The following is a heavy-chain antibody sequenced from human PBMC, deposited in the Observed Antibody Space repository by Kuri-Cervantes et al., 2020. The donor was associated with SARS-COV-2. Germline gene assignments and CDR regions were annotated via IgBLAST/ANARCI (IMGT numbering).Heavy chain of an antibody. V-gene: IGHV3-48*01. D-gene: IGHD6-13*01. CDR3: AKEGIAAPDP. Sequence: GESLKISCAASGFTFSSYSMNWVRQAPGKGLEWVSYISSSSSTIYYADSVKGRFTISRDNSKNTLYLQMNSLRAEDTAVYYCAKEGIAAPDPWGQGTLVNVSS. CDR2: ISSSSSTI. CDR1: GFTFSSYS. J-gene: IGHJ5*02.